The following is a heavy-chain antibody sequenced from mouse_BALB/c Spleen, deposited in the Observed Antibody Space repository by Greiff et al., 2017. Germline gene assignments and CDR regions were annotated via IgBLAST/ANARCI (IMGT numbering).Heavy chain of an antibody. CDR1: GFSLTSYG. Sequence: VKVVESGPGLVAPSQSLSITCTVSGFSLTSYGVHWVRQPPGKGLEWLGVIWAGGSTNYNSALMSRLSISKDNSKSQVFLKMNSLQTDDTAMYYCARDGPFAYWGQGTLVTVSA. J-gene: IGHJ3*01. V-gene: IGHV2-9*02. CDR2: IWAGGST. CDR3: ARDGPFAY.